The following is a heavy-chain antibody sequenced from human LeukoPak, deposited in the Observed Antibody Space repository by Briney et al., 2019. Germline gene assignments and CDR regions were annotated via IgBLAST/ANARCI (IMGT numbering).Heavy chain of an antibody. D-gene: IGHD2-15*01. J-gene: IGHJ4*02. CDR2: INHSGIT. V-gene: IGHV4-34*01. Sequence: SETLSLTCAVYGGSFSYYYWSWIRQPPGKGLEWIGEINHSGITNYNPSLKSRVTISADTSKNQFSLKLSSVTAADTAVYYCARALQGYCSGGSCYPNSTPRSFDYWGQGTLVTVSS. CDR3: ARALQGYCSGGSCYPNSTPRSFDY. CDR1: GGSFSYYY.